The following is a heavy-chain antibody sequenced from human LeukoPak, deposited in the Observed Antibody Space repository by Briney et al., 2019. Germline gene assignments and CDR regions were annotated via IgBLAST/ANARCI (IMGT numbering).Heavy chain of an antibody. CDR2: ISSSGSTI. CDR3: AELGITMIGGV. V-gene: IGHV3-48*03. J-gene: IGHJ6*04. CDR1: GFTFSSFE. D-gene: IGHD3-10*02. Sequence: PGGSLRLSCAASGFTFSSFEMNWVRQAPGKGLEWVSYISSSGSTIYYADSVKGRFTISRDNAKNSLYLQMNSLRAEDTAVYYCAELGITMIGGVWGKGTTVTISS.